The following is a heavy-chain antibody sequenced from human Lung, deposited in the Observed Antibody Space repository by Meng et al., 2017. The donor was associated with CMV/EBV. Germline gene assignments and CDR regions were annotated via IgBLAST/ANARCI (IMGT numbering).Heavy chain of an antibody. D-gene: IGHD3-3*01. CDR3: AREVKGSYDFWSGYNWFDP. V-gene: IGHV4-59*01. J-gene: IGHJ5*02. Sequence: GSLRLXCTVSGGSISRDYWSWIRQPPGKGLEWVGYTYYSGSNNYNRSLKSRVTISVDTSKNQFSLKLSSVTAADTAVYYCAREVKGSYDFWSGYNWFDPWGQGTXVTVSS. CDR2: TYYSGSN. CDR1: GGSISRDY.